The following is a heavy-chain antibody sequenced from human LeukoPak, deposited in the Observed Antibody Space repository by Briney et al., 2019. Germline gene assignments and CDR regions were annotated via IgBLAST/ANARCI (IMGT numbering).Heavy chain of an antibody. CDR3: ARGPQLWSPMVEVY. CDR2: ISSSSTFI. J-gene: IGHJ4*02. Sequence: PGGSLRLSCAASGFTFSSYEMNWVRQAPGKGLEWVSSISSSSTFIYYYADSVKGRFTISRDNAKNSLYLQMNSLRAEDTAVYYCARGPQLWSPMVEVYWGQGTLVTVSS. CDR1: GFTFSSYE. D-gene: IGHD5-18*01. V-gene: IGHV3-21*01.